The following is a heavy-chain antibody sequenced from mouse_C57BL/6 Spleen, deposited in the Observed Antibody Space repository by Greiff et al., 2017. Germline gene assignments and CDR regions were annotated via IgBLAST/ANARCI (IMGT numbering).Heavy chain of an antibody. CDR1: GYTFTSYW. CDR2: IDPSDSET. D-gene: IGHD1-1*01. Sequence: VQLQQPGAELVRPGSSVKLSCKASGYTFTSYWMHWVKQRPIQGLEWIGNIDPSDSETHYNQKFKDKATLTVDKSSSTAYMQLSSLTSEDSAVYYCARYYGGPRYFDVWGTGTTVTVSS. CDR3: ARYYGGPRYFDV. J-gene: IGHJ1*03. V-gene: IGHV1-52*01.